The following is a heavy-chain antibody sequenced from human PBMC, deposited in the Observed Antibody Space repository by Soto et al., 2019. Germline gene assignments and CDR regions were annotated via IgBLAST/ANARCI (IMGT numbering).Heavy chain of an antibody. J-gene: IGHJ6*03. CDR2: IFSNDEK. V-gene: IGHV2-26*01. D-gene: IGHD5-18*01. CDR1: GFSLSNARMG. CDR3: ARIGQLLVVPYMDV. Sequence: QVTLKESGPVLVKPTEPLTLTCTVSGFSLSNARMGVSWIRQPPGKALEGLAHIFSNDEKSYRTSLKSRLTISNDNSNSQVVLSMTNMDPVDTATYYCARIGQLLVVPYMDVWGKGTTVTVSS.